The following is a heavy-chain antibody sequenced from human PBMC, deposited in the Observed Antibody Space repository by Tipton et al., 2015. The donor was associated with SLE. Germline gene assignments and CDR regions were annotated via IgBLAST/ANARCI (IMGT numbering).Heavy chain of an antibody. CDR1: GFTFSSYA. CDR3: AKGGSSWGYYYGMDV. D-gene: IGHD6-13*01. V-gene: IGHV3-23*01. Sequence: SLRLSCAASGFTFSSYAMSWVRQAPGKGLEWVSAISGSGGTTYYADSVKGRFTISRDNSKNTLYLQMNSLRAEDTAVYYCAKGGSSWGYYYGMDVWGQGTTVTVSS. J-gene: IGHJ6*02. CDR2: ISGSGGTT.